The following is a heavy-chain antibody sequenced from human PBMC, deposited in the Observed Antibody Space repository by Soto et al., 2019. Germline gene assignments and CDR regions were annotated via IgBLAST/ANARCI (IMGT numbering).Heavy chain of an antibody. CDR1: GFTFSSST. CDR2: ISSSSSYI. D-gene: IGHD2-8*01. V-gene: IGHV3-21*01. Sequence: EVQLVESGGGLVQPGGSLRLSCAGSGFTFSSSTMSWVRQAPGKGLEWVSSISSSSSYIYYGGSLKGRFTISRDNAKNSLFLQMNSLRAEDTAVYYCARDLGEMYAIWGQGTLVTVSS. J-gene: IGHJ4*02. CDR3: ARDLGEMYAI.